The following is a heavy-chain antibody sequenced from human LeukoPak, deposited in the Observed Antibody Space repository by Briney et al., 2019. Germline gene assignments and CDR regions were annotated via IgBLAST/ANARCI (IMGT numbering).Heavy chain of an antibody. D-gene: IGHD6-6*01. CDR1: GFTFSGSA. CDR3: TRLSIAARQDV. CDR2: IRSKANSYAT. Sequence: GGSLRLSCAASGFTFSGSAMHWVRQASGKGLEWVGRIRSKANSYATAYAASVKGRFTISRDDSKNTAYLQMNSLKTEDTAVYYCTRLSIAARQDVWGKGTTVTVSS. V-gene: IGHV3-73*01. J-gene: IGHJ6*04.